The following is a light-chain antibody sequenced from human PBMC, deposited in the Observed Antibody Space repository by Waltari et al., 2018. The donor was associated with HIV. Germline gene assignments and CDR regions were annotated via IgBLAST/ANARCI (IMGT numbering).Light chain of an antibody. V-gene: IGLV3-1*01. CDR3: QAWDSSTVI. Sequence: SYELTQPPSVSVSPRQTPSITCPGPNLESKYVCWYQQKPGQPPVLVIYQDTKRPSGIPERCSGSSSGNTATLTISGTQAVDEGDYYCQAWDSSTVIFGRGTKLTVL. J-gene: IGLJ2*01. CDR1: NLESKY. CDR2: QDT.